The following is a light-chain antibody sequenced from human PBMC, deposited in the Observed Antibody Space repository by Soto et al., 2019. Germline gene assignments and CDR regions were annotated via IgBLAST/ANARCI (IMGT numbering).Light chain of an antibody. CDR3: QQYHALWT. J-gene: IGKJ1*01. CDR2: DAS. Sequence: DIEMTQSPSTLSAKIEGRVTITCRASQSINSWLDWYQQKPGKAPNLLLYDASNLESAVPSRFSGSGSGTEFTLTITSLQAGDFATYYCQQYHALWTFGQGTKVDIK. V-gene: IGKV1-5*01. CDR1: QSINSW.